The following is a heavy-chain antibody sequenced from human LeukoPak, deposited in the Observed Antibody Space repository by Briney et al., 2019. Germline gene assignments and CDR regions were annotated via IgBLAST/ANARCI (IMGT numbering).Heavy chain of an antibody. CDR1: GFTFSSYG. Sequence: GGSLRLPCAASGFTFSSYGMHWVRQAPGKGLEWVAVISYDGSNKYYADSMKGRFTISRDNAKNTLYLQMNTLRVEDTAVYYCTRDLMDYDVSTGLHHYYMDVWGQGTTVTVSS. CDR3: TRDLMDYDVSTGLHHYYMDV. V-gene: IGHV3-30*03. D-gene: IGHD3-9*01. CDR2: ISYDGSNK. J-gene: IGHJ6*02.